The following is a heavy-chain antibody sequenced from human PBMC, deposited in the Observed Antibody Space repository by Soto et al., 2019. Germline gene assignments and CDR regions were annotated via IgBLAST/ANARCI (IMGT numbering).Heavy chain of an antibody. CDR2: IYYSGST. CDR1: GASIRSTSYY. V-gene: IGHV4-39*07. J-gene: IGHJ6*02. D-gene: IGHD6-6*01. Sequence: SETLSLTCSVSGASIRSTSYYWGWIRQPPGKGLEWIGSIYYSGSTHYSPSLKSRVTISLDTSKNQFSLKLSSVTAADTAVYYCARGSSIAGLYYGMDVWGQGTTVTVSS. CDR3: ARGSSIAGLYYGMDV.